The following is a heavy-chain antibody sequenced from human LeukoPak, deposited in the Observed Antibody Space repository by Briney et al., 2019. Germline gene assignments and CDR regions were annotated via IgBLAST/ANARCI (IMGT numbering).Heavy chain of an antibody. J-gene: IGHJ4*02. CDR2: ISYDGSNK. Sequence: PGGSLRLSCAASGFTFSSYGMHWVRQAPGKGLEWVAVISYDGSNKYYADSVKGRFTISRDNSKNTLYLQMGSLRAEDMAVYYCARDVGYDILTGDDYWGQGTLVTVSS. CDR3: ARDVGYDILTGDDY. D-gene: IGHD3-9*01. CDR1: GFTFSSYG. V-gene: IGHV3-30*03.